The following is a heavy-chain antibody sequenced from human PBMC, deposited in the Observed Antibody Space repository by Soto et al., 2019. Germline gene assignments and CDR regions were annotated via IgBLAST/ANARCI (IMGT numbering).Heavy chain of an antibody. V-gene: IGHV3-74*01. CDR1: GFTFSSYW. D-gene: IGHD7-27*01. CDR2: INSGGSST. Sequence: PGGSLRLSCAASGFTFSSYWMHWVRQAPGKGLVWVSRINSGGSSTSYADSVKGRFTISRDNSKNTLYLQMDSLNADDTAVYICSKKGSPSGDHSNWYSDLWGRGTLVTVSP. J-gene: IGHJ2*01. CDR3: SKKGSPSGDHSNWYSDL.